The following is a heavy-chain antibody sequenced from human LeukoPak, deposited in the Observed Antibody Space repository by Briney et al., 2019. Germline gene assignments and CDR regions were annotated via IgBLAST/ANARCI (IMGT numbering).Heavy chain of an antibody. CDR1: GGTFSSYA. D-gene: IGHD3-22*01. CDR3: ARDRLDYYDSILTFDY. V-gene: IGHV1-69*05. Sequence: SVKVSCKASGGTFSSYAISWVRQAPGQGLEGMGRIIPIFGTANYAQKFQGRVTITTDESTSTAYMELSSLRSEDTAVYYCARDRLDYYDSILTFDYWGQGTLVTVSS. J-gene: IGHJ4*02. CDR2: IIPIFGTA.